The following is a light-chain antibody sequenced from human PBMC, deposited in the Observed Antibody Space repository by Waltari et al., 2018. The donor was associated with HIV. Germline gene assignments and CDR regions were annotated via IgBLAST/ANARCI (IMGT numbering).Light chain of an antibody. V-gene: IGLV1-44*01. Sequence: QSVLTQPPSASGTPGQRVIIPCSGTRSNIGSNTVNWYQQFSVAAPTLLIYSNNQRPSAVPDRFSGSKSGSAASLAISGLKSEDEADYHCATWDDALSGPVFGAGTKLTV. CDR2: SNN. CDR3: ATWDDALSGPV. J-gene: IGLJ3*02. CDR1: RSNIGSNT.